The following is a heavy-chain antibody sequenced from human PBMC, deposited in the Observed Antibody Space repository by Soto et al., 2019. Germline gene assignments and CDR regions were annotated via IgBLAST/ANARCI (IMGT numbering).Heavy chain of an antibody. V-gene: IGHV4-30-2*01. Sequence: SETLSLTCAVSGGSISSGGYSWSWIRQPPGKGLEWIGYIYHSGSTYYNPSLKSRVTISVDRSKNQFSLKLSSVTAADTAVYYCSRGGVDFYDSSGYYFSPYYFDYWGQGTLVTVSS. D-gene: IGHD3-22*01. CDR1: GGSISSGGYS. J-gene: IGHJ4*02. CDR2: IYHSGST. CDR3: SRGGVDFYDSSGYYFSPYYFDY.